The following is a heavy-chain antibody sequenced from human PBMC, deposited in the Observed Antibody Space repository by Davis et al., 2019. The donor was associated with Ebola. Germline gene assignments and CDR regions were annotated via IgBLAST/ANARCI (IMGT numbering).Heavy chain of an antibody. V-gene: IGHV3-7*04. D-gene: IGHD5-18*01. CDR2: IKEDGGEK. J-gene: IGHJ4*02. CDR1: GFSISNYW. CDR3: ARGTAY. Sequence: GESLKISCEASGFSISNYWMTWVRQGPGKGLEWVANIKEDGGEKNYVESVKGRFTISRDNAKNSLYLQMNSLRAEDTAVYYCARGTAYWGQGTLVTVSS.